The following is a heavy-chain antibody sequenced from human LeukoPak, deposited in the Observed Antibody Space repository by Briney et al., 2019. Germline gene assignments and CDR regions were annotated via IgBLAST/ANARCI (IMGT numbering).Heavy chain of an antibody. CDR1: GFTFSNYA. J-gene: IGHJ4*02. D-gene: IGHD6-13*01. CDR3: AKDLRYSSSVGFDY. CDR2: INVSGGST. V-gene: IGHV3-23*01. Sequence: GGSLRLSCAASGFTFSNYAMSWVRQAPGKGLEWVSGINVSGGSTFYADSVKGRFTISRDNSKNTLYLQMNSLRAEDTAVYYCAKDLRYSSSVGFDYWGQGTLVTVSS.